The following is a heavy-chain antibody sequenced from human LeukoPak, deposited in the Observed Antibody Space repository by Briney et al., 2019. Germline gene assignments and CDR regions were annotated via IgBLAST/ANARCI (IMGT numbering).Heavy chain of an antibody. V-gene: IGHV1-2*02. CDR2: INPNSGGT. CDR1: GYTFTGYY. Sequence: ASVKVSCTASGYTFTGYYMHWVRQAPGQGLEGMGWINPNSGGTNYAQKFQGRVTMTRDTSISTAYMELSRLRSDDTAVYYCARYALGWFGEGWGQGTLVTVSS. CDR3: ARYALGWFGEG. J-gene: IGHJ4*02. D-gene: IGHD3-10*01.